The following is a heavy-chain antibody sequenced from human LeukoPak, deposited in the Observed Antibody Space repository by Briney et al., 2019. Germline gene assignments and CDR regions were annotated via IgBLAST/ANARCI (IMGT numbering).Heavy chain of an antibody. CDR3: ARDRTECEVLEGGFDY. CDR1: GYTFTSYG. Sequence: ASVKVSCKASGYTFTSYGISWVRQAPGQGLEWMGWISAYNGNTSYAQKLQGRVTMTTDTSTSTAYMELRSLRSDDTAVYYCARDRTECEVLEGGFDYSGQGTLVTVSS. V-gene: IGHV1-18*01. CDR2: ISAYNGNT. J-gene: IGHJ4*02. D-gene: IGHD1-26*01.